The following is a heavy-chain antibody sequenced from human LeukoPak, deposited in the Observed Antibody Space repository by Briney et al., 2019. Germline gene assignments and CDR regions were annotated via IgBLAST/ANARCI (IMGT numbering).Heavy chain of an antibody. J-gene: IGHJ5*02. CDR3: ARGNVLLWFGESSTNWFDP. D-gene: IGHD3-10*01. V-gene: IGHV1-8*01. CDR1: GYTFTSYD. Sequence: ASVKVSFKASGYTFTSYDTHWVRQATGQGLEWMGWMNPNSGNTGYAQKFQGRVTMTRNTSISTAYMELSSLRSEDTAVYYCARGNVLLWFGESSTNWFDPWGQGTLVTVSS. CDR2: MNPNSGNT.